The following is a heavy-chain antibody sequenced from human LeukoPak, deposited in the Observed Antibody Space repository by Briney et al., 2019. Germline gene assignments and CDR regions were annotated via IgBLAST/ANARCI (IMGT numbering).Heavy chain of an antibody. J-gene: IGHJ5*02. CDR1: GGSISSSSYY. D-gene: IGHD2-2*01. Sequence: ASETLSLTCTVSGGSISSSSYYWGWIRQPPGKGLEWIGSIYYSGSTYYNPSLKSRVTISVDTSKNQFSLKLSSVTAADTAVYYCARRPIVVVPPGTWFDPWGQGTLVTVSS. CDR2: IYYSGST. CDR3: ARRPIVVVPPGTWFDP. V-gene: IGHV4-39*01.